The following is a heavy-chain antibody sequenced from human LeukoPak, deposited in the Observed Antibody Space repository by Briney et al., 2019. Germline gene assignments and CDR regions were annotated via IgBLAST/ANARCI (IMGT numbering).Heavy chain of an antibody. CDR2: INHSGST. CDR1: GGSISSGGYY. D-gene: IGHD3-16*02. Sequence: SQTLSLTCTVSGGSISSGGYYWSWIRQPPGKGLEWIGEINHSGSTNYNPSLKSRVTISVDTSKNQFSLKLSSVTAADTAVYYCARRKITFGGVIVYYFDYWGQGTLVTVSS. J-gene: IGHJ4*02. CDR3: ARRKITFGGVIVYYFDY. V-gene: IGHV4-30-2*01.